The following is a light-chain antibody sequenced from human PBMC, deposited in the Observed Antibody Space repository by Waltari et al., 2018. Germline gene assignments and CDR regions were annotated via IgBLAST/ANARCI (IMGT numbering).Light chain of an antibody. V-gene: IGLV2-14*01. Sequence: QSALTQPASVSGSPGQSITISCPGTTSAVGGYKYVSWYQQHPGKVPKLILYEVSHRPSGVSNRFSGSKSDNTASLTISGLQAEDEADYYCSSYTNINTLVFGGGTKVTVL. CDR3: SSYTNINTLV. CDR1: TSAVGGYKY. CDR2: EVS. J-gene: IGLJ2*01.